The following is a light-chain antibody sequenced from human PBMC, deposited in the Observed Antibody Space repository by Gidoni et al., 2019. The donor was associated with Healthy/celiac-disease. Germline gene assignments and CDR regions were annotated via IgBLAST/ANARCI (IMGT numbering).Light chain of an antibody. CDR1: QSVLYSSNNKNY. J-gene: IGKJ2*01. Sequence: DIVMTQSPDSLAVSLGERATINCKSSQSVLYSSNNKNYFAWYQQKPGQPPKLLLYGASTRESGVPSLFSGSGSGTDFTLTSSSLHAEDVAVYYCQQYYSTPPLFGQGTKLEIK. V-gene: IGKV4-1*01. CDR2: GAS. CDR3: QQYYSTPPL.